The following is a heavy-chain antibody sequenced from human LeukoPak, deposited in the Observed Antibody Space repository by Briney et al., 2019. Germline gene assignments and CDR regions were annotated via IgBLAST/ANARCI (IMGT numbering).Heavy chain of an antibody. J-gene: IGHJ4*02. CDR3: ARTFDY. D-gene: IGHD2/OR15-2a*01. V-gene: IGHV3-30-3*01. CDR1: GFTFSSYA. Sequence: GRSLRLSCAASGFTFSSYAMHWVRQAPGKGLEWVAVISYDGSNKYYADSVKGRFTISRDNAKNSLYLQMNSLRAEDTAVYYCARTFDYWGQGTLVTVSS. CDR2: ISYDGSNK.